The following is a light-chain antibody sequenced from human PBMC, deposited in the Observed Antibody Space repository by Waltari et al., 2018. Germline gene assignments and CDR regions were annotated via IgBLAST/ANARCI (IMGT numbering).Light chain of an antibody. CDR1: SSHVGALDY. Sequence: QSALTQPASVTGSPGPSITISCAGPSSHVGALDYVSWYQQHPGKPPKVMIYDVNTRPSGVSNRFSGSKSGGTASLTISGLQAEDEADYYCCSYAGSSTFVFGGGTKLTVL. V-gene: IGLV2-23*02. CDR2: DVN. J-gene: IGLJ2*01. CDR3: CSYAGSSTFV.